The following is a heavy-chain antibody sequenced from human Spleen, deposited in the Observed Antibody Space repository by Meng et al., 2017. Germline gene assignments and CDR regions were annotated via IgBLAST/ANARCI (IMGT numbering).Heavy chain of an antibody. CDR3: AREAAEFDY. CDR2: IKHSGST. Sequence: GSLRLSCAVYGGSLSGYYWSWIRQPPGRGLEWIGQIKHSGSTIYNPSLKSRVTISLDTSKNQFSLNLSSVTAADTAVYYCAREAAEFDYWGQGTLVTVSS. D-gene: IGHD6-13*01. CDR1: GGSLSGYY. J-gene: IGHJ4*02. V-gene: IGHV4-34*01.